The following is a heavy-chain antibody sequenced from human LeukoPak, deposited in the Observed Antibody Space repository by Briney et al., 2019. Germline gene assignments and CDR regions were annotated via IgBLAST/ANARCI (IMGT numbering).Heavy chain of an antibody. CDR3: ATLTGGDDAFDI. Sequence: SETLSLTCTVSGRSISIYYWSWIRQPPGKGREWIGYIFYTGSTNYIPSLNSRVTITVLTSKNRFSLKLSSVTAADTAVYYCATLTGGDDAFDIWGQGTMVTVSS. J-gene: IGHJ3*02. CDR1: GRSISIYY. V-gene: IGHV4-59*01. CDR2: IFYTGST. D-gene: IGHD4-23*01.